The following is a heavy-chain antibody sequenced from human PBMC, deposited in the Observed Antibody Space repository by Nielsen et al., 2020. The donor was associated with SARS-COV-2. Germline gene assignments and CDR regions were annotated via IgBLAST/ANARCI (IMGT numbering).Heavy chain of an antibody. CDR3: ASGYSYGRYYYYGMDV. J-gene: IGHJ6*02. CDR1: GGTFSSYA. CDR2: IIPIFGTA. V-gene: IGHV1-69*13. D-gene: IGHD5-18*01. Sequence: SVKVFCKASGGTFSSYAISWVRQAPGQGLEWMGGIIPIFGTANYAQKFQGRVTITADESTSTAYMELSSLRSEDTAVYYCASGYSYGRYYYYGMDVWGQGTTVTVSS.